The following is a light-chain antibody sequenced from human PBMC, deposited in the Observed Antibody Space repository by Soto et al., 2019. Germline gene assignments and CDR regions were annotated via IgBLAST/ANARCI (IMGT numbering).Light chain of an antibody. CDR1: SSDVGGYDY. J-gene: IGLJ2*01. V-gene: IGLV2-14*01. Sequence: QSALTQPASVSGSPGQSIAISCTGTSSDVGGYDYVSWYQQHPGKAPKLMIYDVGNRPSGVSDRFSGSKSGNTASLTISGLQAGDEAVYYCSSHTSSSTRVFGGGTKVTVL. CDR2: DVG. CDR3: SSHTSSSTRV.